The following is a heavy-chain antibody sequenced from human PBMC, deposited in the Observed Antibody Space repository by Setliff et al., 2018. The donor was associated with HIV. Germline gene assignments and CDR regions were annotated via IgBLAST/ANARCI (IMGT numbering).Heavy chain of an antibody. Sequence: SETLSLTCTVSGGSISSSSYYWGWIRQPPGKGLEWIGSIYYSGSTNYNPSLKSRVTISVDTSKNQFSLKLSSVTAADTAVYYCARGGRDYSESSGYAVPGDYYGMDVWGQGTTVTVSS. CDR2: IYYSGST. V-gene: IGHV4-39*07. CDR1: GGSISSSSYY. CDR3: ARGGRDYSESSGYAVPGDYYGMDV. J-gene: IGHJ6*02. D-gene: IGHD3-22*01.